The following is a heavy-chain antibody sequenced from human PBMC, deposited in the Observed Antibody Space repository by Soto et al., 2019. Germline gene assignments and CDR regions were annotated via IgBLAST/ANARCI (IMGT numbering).Heavy chain of an antibody. CDR3: GRDLTSNANCIDP. CDR2: IYYTGKT. Sequence: PSETLSLTCSVSGDSIHVGGYYWTWIRQHPGKGLEWMGYIYYTGKTYYNPSLESRLTMSVDRSKNQFSLRLTSVTAADTAVYFCGRDLTSNANCIDPWGQGTLVTVSS. V-gene: IGHV4-31*03. CDR1: GDSIHVGGYY. D-gene: IGHD2-2*01. J-gene: IGHJ5*02.